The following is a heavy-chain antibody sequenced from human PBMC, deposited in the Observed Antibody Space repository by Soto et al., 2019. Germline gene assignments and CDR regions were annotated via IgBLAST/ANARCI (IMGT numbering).Heavy chain of an antibody. D-gene: IGHD6-13*01. CDR2: INPSGGYT. CDR1: GYTFTSYY. CDR3: ARNGTYSRSLSQYSGMDV. V-gene: IGHV1-46*01. Sequence: GASVKVSCKASGYTFTSYYMHWVRQAPGQGLEWMGIINPSGGYTSYAQKFQGRVTMTRDTSTRTVYMELSSLRSEDTAVYYCARNGTYSRSLSQYSGMDVWGQWTTVTVSS. J-gene: IGHJ6*02.